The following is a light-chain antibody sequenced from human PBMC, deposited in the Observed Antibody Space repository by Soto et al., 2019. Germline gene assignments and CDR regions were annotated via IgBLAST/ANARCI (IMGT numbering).Light chain of an antibody. J-gene: IGKJ5*01. V-gene: IGKV3-11*01. CDR2: DAY. CDR1: QSFRGL. CDR3: QQRHMWPIT. Sequence: EVVLTQSPVTLSLSPGERATLSFSSSQSFRGLLAWSQQKPGQAPRLLIYDAYNRATGIPPRFSGSGSGTDFTLTISSLEPEDSAVYYCQQRHMWPITFGQGTRLEIK.